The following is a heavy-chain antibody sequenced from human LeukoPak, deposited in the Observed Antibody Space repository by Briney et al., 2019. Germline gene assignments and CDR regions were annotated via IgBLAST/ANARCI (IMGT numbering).Heavy chain of an antibody. CDR3: AKDRIAVAPNWFDP. V-gene: IGHV3-21*01. Sequence: PGGSLRLSCAASGFTFTNYNMHWVRQAPGKGLEWVSSISSSSNYIYYADSVKGRFTISRDNAKNSLYLQMNSLRAEDTAVYYCAKDRIAVAPNWFDPWGQGTLVTVSS. D-gene: IGHD6-19*01. CDR2: ISSSSNYI. CDR1: GFTFTNYN. J-gene: IGHJ5*02.